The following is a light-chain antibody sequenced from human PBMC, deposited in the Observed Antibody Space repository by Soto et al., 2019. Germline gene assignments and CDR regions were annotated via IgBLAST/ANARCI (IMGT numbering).Light chain of an antibody. CDR2: VAS. Sequence: DIQLTQSPSFLSASVGDRVTITCRASQDFNNYLAWYQQKPGEAPKLLMYVASTLQSGVPSRFSGSGSGTEFTLTISSLQPEDFATYYCQQAYSFPITFGQGTRLEIK. J-gene: IGKJ5*01. CDR3: QQAYSFPIT. CDR1: QDFNNY. V-gene: IGKV1-9*01.